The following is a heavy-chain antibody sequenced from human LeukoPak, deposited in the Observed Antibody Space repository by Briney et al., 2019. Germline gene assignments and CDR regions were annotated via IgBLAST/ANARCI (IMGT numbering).Heavy chain of an antibody. CDR3: ARHKTEKQWLVPLDF. D-gene: IGHD6-19*01. CDR2: IYYSGDT. CDR1: GGSISSSSYY. Sequence: SETLSLTCTVSGGSISSSSYYWGWIRQPPGKGLEWIGTIYYSGDTSYNPSLKSRVTVSVDTSKNQFSLKLNSVTAADTAVYYCARHKTEKQWLVPLDFWGQGTLVTVSS. J-gene: IGHJ4*02. V-gene: IGHV4-39*07.